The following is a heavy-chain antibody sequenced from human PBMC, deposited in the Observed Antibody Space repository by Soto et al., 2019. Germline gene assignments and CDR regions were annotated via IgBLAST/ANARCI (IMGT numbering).Heavy chain of an antibody. D-gene: IGHD3-10*01. Sequence: PGGSLRLSCAASGFTFSSYAMSWVRQAPGKGLEWVSAISGSGGSTYYADSVKGRFTISRDNSKNTLYLQMNSLRAEDTAVYYCAKDGSQLLWFGELSFGYWGQGTLVTVSS. V-gene: IGHV3-23*01. CDR3: AKDGSQLLWFGELSFGY. CDR1: GFTFSSYA. CDR2: ISGSGGST. J-gene: IGHJ4*02.